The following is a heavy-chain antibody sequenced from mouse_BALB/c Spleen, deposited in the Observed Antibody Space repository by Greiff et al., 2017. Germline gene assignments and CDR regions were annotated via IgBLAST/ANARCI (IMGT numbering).Heavy chain of an antibody. V-gene: IGHV3-6*02. CDR2: ISYDGSN. D-gene: IGHD1-1*01. J-gene: IGHJ3*01. CDR1: GYSITSGYY. CDR3: ARDRIYYYGSSYSWFAY. Sequence: EVKVEESGPGLVKPSQSLSLTCSVTGYSITSGYYWNWIRQFPGNKLEWMGYISYDGSNNYNPSLKNRISITRDTSKNQFFLKLNSVTTEDTATYYCARDRIYYYGSSYSWFAYWGQGTLVTVSA.